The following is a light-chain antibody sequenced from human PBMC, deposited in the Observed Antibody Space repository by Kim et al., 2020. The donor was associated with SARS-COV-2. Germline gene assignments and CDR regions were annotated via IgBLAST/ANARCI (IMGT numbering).Light chain of an antibody. CDR2: DAS. Sequence: PGESATLSGRASQNIRNYLACYHHKPGQAPRLLIYDASNRATGIPARFSGSGSGTDFTLTISSLEPEDFALYYCQQRFNWPPWTFGGGTKVDIK. J-gene: IGKJ4*01. CDR3: QQRFNWPPWT. CDR1: QNIRNY. V-gene: IGKV3-11*01.